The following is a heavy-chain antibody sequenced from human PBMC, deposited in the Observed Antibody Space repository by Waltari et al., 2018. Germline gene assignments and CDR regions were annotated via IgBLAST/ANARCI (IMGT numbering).Heavy chain of an antibody. D-gene: IGHD1-1*01. CDR2: INHSGST. CDR1: GGSFSGYY. V-gene: IGHV4-34*01. Sequence: QVQLQQWGAGLLKPSETLSLTCAVYGGSFSGYYWSWIRQPPGKGLEWIGEINHSGSTNYNPSLKSRVTMSVDPSKNQFSLKLSSVTAADPAVYYCARGAWGTPLFVRIKWSPQTNWFDPWGQGTLVTVSS. J-gene: IGHJ5*02. CDR3: ARGAWGTPLFVRIKWSPQTNWFDP.